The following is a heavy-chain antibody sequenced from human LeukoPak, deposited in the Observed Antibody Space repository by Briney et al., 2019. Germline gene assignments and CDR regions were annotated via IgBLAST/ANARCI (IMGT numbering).Heavy chain of an antibody. Sequence: GGSLRLSCAASGFTFSSYAMHWVRQAPGKGLEWVAVISYGGSNKYYADSVKGRFTISRDNSKNTLYLQMNSLRAEDTAVYYCARSHPFHSHYYDSSGYYNYWGQGTLVTVSS. D-gene: IGHD3-22*01. CDR1: GFTFSSYA. J-gene: IGHJ4*02. V-gene: IGHV3-30-3*01. CDR2: ISYGGSNK. CDR3: ARSHPFHSHYYDSSGYYNY.